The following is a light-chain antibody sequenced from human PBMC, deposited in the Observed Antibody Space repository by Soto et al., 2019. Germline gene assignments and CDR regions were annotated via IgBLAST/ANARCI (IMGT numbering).Light chain of an antibody. J-gene: IGKJ5*01. CDR3: QQYTTWPPIT. Sequence: IMMMHPPATLTMSTGEIATLSCRTSHSVNIHVAWYQQKPGQAPRLLLYGASTRATGIPARFSGSGSGTEFTLTISSLQSEDFAVYYCQQYTTWPPITFGQGRRLEIK. CDR1: HSVNIH. V-gene: IGKV3-15*01. CDR2: GAS.